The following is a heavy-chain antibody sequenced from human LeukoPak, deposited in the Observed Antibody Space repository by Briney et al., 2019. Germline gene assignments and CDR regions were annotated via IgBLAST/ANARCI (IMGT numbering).Heavy chain of an antibody. D-gene: IGHD3-3*01. CDR1: GYTFTSYG. V-gene: IGHV1-18*01. CDR2: ISAYNGNT. CDR3: ARVQGDYDFWSGYRPYYYYGMDV. J-gene: IGHJ6*02. Sequence: ASVTVSCKASGYTFTSYGISWVRQAPGQGLEWMGWISAYNGNTNYAQKLQGRVTMTTDTSTSTAYMELRSLRSDDTAVYYCARVQGDYDFWSGYRPYYYYGMDVWGQGTTVTVSS.